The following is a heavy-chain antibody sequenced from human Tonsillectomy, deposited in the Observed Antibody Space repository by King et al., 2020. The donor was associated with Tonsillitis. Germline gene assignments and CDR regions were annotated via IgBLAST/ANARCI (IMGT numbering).Heavy chain of an antibody. CDR1: GYSFTSYW. CDR3: ARPRHCGGDCYSHYYFDY. J-gene: IGHJ4*02. Sequence: VQLVESGAEVKKPGESLKISCKGSGYSFTSYWIGWVRQMPGKGLEWMGIIYPGDSDTRYSPSFQGHVTISADKSISTAYLQWSSLKASDTAMYYCARPRHCGGDCYSHYYFDYWGQGTLVTVSS. CDR2: IYPGDSDT. D-gene: IGHD2-21*02. V-gene: IGHV5-51*01.